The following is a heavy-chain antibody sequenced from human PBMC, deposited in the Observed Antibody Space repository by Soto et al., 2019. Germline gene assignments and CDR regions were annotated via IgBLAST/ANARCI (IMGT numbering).Heavy chain of an antibody. Sequence: GPEVKKPGTSVKVSCKASGFTFTSSAMQWVRQARGQRLEWIGWIVVGSGNTNYAQKFQERVTITRDMSTSTAYMELSSLRSEDTAVYYCAAAPGHIVVSAAFDYWGQGTLVTVSS. CDR1: GFTFTSSA. J-gene: IGHJ4*02. D-gene: IGHD2-21*01. CDR3: AAAPGHIVVSAAFDY. V-gene: IGHV1-58*02. CDR2: IVVGSGNT.